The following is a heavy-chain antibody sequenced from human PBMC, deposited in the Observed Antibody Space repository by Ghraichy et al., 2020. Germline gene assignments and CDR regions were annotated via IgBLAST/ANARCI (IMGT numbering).Heavy chain of an antibody. CDR1: GGSMNISSYY. CDR2: VYYNGST. V-gene: IGHV4-39*02. Sequence: SETLSLTCTVSGGSMNISSYYWGWIRQPPGKGLEWIGSVYYNGSTYYNPSLKSRVIISVDTSKNHFSLKLSSVTAADTAVYYCARRGSNLNSYYMDVWGKGTTVTVSS. J-gene: IGHJ6*03. D-gene: IGHD1-26*01. CDR3: ARRGSNLNSYYMDV.